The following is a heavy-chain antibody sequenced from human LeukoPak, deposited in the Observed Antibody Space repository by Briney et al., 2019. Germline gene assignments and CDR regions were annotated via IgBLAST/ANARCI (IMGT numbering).Heavy chain of an antibody. D-gene: IGHD4/OR15-4a*01. V-gene: IGHV3-48*01. CDR1: GVTFSTCS. CDR3: AGVHGAYPFDY. Sequence: GGSLRLSCAASGVTFSTCSMNSVRQGPREGLGWVLYICRPGVPTYYADSVKGRLTISRDNAKTSLYLQMNSLRAEDTAVYYCAGVHGAYPFDYWGQGTLVTVSS. CDR2: ICRPGVPT. J-gene: IGHJ4*02.